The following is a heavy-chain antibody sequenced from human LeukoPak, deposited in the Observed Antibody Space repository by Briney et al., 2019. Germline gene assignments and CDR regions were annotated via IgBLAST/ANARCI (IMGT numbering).Heavy chain of an antibody. V-gene: IGHV3-11*01. CDR3: ASLRGVNR. J-gene: IGHJ4*02. Sequence: GGSLRLSCAASGFTFSDCYMSWIRQPPGKGLEWVSYISSSGTTTYYADSARGRFTVSRDNAKNSLYLQMDSLSAEDTAVYYCASLRGVNRWGQGTLVTVSS. CDR1: GFTFSDCY. CDR2: ISSSGTTT. D-gene: IGHD3-10*01.